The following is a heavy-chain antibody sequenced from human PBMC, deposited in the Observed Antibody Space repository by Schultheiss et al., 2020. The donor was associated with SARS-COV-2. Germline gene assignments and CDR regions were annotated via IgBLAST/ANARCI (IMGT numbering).Heavy chain of an antibody. J-gene: IGHJ4*02. V-gene: IGHV4-34*01. CDR2: INHSGST. CDR3: ARAMYSSGWYDY. D-gene: IGHD6-19*01. Sequence: GSLRLSCAASGFTFSNAWMSWVRQAPGKGLEWVGEINHSGSTNYNPSLKSRVTISVDTSKNQFSLKLSSVTAVDTAVYYCARAMYSSGWYDYWGQGTLVTVSS. CDR1: GFTFSNAW.